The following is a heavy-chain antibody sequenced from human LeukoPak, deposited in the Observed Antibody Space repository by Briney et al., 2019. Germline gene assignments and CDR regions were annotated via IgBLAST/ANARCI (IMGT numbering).Heavy chain of an antibody. CDR1: GGTFSSYA. CDR2: IIPIFGTA. D-gene: IGHD1-26*01. Sequence: SAKVSCKASGGTFSSYAISWVRQAPGQGLEWMGGIIPIFGTANYAQKFQGRVTITADESTSTAYMELSSLRSDDTAVYYCARDLRVTLVGATGAIFSYWGQGTLVTVSS. V-gene: IGHV1-69*13. CDR3: ARDLRVTLVGATGAIFSY. J-gene: IGHJ4*02.